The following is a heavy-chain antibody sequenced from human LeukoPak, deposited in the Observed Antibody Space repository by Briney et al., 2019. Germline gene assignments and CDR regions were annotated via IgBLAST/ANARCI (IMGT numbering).Heavy chain of an antibody. CDR3: ARGRDDYVWGSYRQNFDY. Sequence: ASVKVSCKASGYTFTSCATNWVRQAPGQGLEWMGWINTNTGNPTYAQGFTGRFVFSLDTSVSTAYLQISSLKAEDTAVYYCARGRDDYVWGSYRQNFDYWGQGTLVTVSS. CDR2: INTNTGNP. V-gene: IGHV7-4-1*02. CDR1: GYTFTSCA. J-gene: IGHJ4*02. D-gene: IGHD3-16*02.